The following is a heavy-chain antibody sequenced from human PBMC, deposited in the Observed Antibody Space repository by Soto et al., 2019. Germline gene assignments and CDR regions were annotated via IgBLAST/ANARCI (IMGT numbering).Heavy chain of an antibody. D-gene: IGHD2-15*01. CDR1: GGSISSSSYY. J-gene: IGHJ4*02. V-gene: IGHV4-39*02. CDR2: IYYSGST. CDR3: ARDRYCSGGSCYSRAGYFDY. Sequence: PSETLSLTCTVSGGSISSSSYYWGWIRQPPGKGMEWIVSIYYSGSTYYNPSLKSRVTISVDTSKNQFSLKLSSVTAADTAVYYCARDRYCSGGSCYSRAGYFDYWGQGTLVTVSS.